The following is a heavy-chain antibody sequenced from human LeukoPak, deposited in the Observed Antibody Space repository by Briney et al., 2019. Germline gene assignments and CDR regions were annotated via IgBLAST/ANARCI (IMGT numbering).Heavy chain of an antibody. V-gene: IGHV6-1*01. CDR3: ARSTGPIDY. J-gene: IGHJ4*02. CDR2: TYYRSKWYT. CDR1: GDSVSSNSAA. D-gene: IGHD1-1*01. Sequence: SQTLSLTCAISGDSVSSNSAAWNWIRQSPSRGLEWLGRTYYRSKWYTYYAVSVKSRISIDRDTSKNQISLQLNSVTPEDTAVYYCARSTGPIDYWGQGTLVTVSS.